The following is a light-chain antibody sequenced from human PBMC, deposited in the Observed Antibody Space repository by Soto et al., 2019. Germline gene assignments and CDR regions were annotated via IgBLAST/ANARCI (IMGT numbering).Light chain of an antibody. Sequence: EIVLTQSPCTLSFSPWERSTLSCRASQSVSSDYLAWYQQKPGQAPRLLIYGASSRATGIPDRFSGSGSGTHFTLTISRLEPEDFAVYYCQQYGSSPTLTFGGGTKVDIK. CDR2: GAS. CDR3: QQYGSSPTLT. CDR1: QSVSSDY. J-gene: IGKJ4*01. V-gene: IGKV3-20*01.